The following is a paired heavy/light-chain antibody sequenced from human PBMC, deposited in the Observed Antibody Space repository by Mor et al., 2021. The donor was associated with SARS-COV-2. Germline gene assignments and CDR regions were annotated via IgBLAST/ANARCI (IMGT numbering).Light chain of an antibody. CDR3: QTWGTGIHVV. CDR1: SGHSTYA. V-gene: IGLV4-69*01. CDR2: LNSDGSH. J-gene: IGLJ2*01. Sequence: QLVLTQSPSASASLGASVKLTCTLSSGHSTYAIAWHQQQPEKGPRYLMKLNSDGSHNKGDGIPDRFSGSSSGAERYLTISSLQSEDEADYYCQTWGTGIHVVFGGGTKLTVL.
Heavy chain of an antibody. D-gene: IGHD1-1*01. CDR3: ARDQYNWNDVLDY. J-gene: IGHJ4*02. CDR2: ISAYNGNT. CDR1: GYTFTGYG. Sequence: QVQLVQSGAEVKKPGASVKVSCKASGYTFTGYGISWMRQAPGQGLEWMGWISAYNGNTKHAQNLQGRVTMTTDTSTSTAYLELRSLTSDDTAVYYCARDQYNWNDVLDYWGQGTLVTVSS. V-gene: IGHV1-18*01.